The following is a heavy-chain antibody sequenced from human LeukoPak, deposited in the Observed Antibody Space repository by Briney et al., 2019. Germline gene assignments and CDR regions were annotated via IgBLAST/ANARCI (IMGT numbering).Heavy chain of an antibody. Sequence: GESLRISCKASGSTFTSYWISWVRQMPGKGLEWMGRIDPSDSSTNYSPSFQGHVTISADQSITTAYLQWTSLKASDTAMYYCARHVYYDSRRGLDCWGQGSLVTVSS. CDR2: IDPSDSST. V-gene: IGHV5-10-1*01. J-gene: IGHJ4*02. D-gene: IGHD3-22*01. CDR1: GSTFTSYW. CDR3: ARHVYYDSRRGLDC.